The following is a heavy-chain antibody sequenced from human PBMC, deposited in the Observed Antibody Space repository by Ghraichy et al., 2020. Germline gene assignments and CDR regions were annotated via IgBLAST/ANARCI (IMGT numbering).Heavy chain of an antibody. CDR3: ARGDYGKGRQYYYYGMDV. D-gene: IGHD4-17*01. CDR2: IYDSGST. J-gene: IGHJ6*02. Sequence: ETLSLTCTVSGGSISTYYWSWIRQPPGKGLEWIGHIYDSGSTNYNPSFKSRVTISVDTSKNQFSLKLSSVTAADTAVYYCARGDYGKGRQYYYYGMDVWGQGTTVTVSS. V-gene: IGHV4-59*01. CDR1: GGSISTYY.